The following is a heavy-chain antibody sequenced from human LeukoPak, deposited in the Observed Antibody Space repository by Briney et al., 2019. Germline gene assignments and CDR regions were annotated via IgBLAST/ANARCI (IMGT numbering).Heavy chain of an antibody. CDR2: ISSSSSTI. D-gene: IGHD2-15*01. V-gene: IGHV3-48*02. J-gene: IGHJ6*02. CDR3: ARDSVVAATPVLHYYYGMDV. CDR1: GFTFSSYS. Sequence: PGGSLRLSYAASGFTFSSYSMNWVRQAPGKGLEWVSYISSSSSTIYYADSVKGRFTISRDNAKNSLYLQMNSLRDEDTAVYYCARDSVVAATPVLHYYYGMDVWGQGTTVTVSS.